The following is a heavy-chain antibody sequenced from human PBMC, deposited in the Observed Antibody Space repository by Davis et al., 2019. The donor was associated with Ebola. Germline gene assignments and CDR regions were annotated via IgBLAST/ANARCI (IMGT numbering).Heavy chain of an antibody. Sequence: ASVKVSCKASGYTFTNYGITWVRQALGQGLEWMGWINPHNGNTNYAQNVQGRVTMTTDTSTSTAYMEVGSLRSDDTAVYYCARAQLPTTSDYWGQGTLVTVSS. CDR1: GYTFTNYG. V-gene: IGHV1-18*04. D-gene: IGHD5-24*01. CDR3: ARAQLPTTSDY. CDR2: INPHNGNT. J-gene: IGHJ4*02.